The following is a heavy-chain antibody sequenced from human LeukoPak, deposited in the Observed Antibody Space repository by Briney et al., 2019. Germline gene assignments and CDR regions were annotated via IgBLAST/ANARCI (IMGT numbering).Heavy chain of an antibody. CDR2: ISYDGSNK. CDR3: AKDDRSQTAMVTFFDY. D-gene: IGHD5-18*01. J-gene: IGHJ4*02. Sequence: GGSLRLSCAASGVTFSSYGMHWVRQAPGQGLEWVAVISYDGSNKYYADSVKGRFTISRDNSKNTLYLQMNSLRAEDTAVYYCAKDDRSQTAMVTFFDYWGQGTLVTVSS. V-gene: IGHV3-30*18. CDR1: GVTFSSYG.